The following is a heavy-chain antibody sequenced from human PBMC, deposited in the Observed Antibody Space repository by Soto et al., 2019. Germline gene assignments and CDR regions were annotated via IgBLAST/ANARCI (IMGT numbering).Heavy chain of an antibody. V-gene: IGHV1-46*01. CDR3: ARDRFGGFGVVIDGMDV. Sequence: ASVKVSCKASGYTFTSYYMHWVRQAPGQGLEWMGIINPSGGSTSYAQKFQGGVTMTRDTSTSTVYMELSSLRSEDTAVYYCARDRFGGFGVVIDGMDVWGQGTTVTVSS. CDR1: GYTFTSYY. J-gene: IGHJ6*02. CDR2: INPSGGST. D-gene: IGHD3-3*01.